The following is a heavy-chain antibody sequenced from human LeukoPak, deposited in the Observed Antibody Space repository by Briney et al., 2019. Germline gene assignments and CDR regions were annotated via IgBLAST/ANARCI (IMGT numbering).Heavy chain of an antibody. D-gene: IGHD3-10*01. V-gene: IGHV1-2*02. J-gene: IGHJ4*02. Sequence: ASVKVSCKASGYTFTGYYMHWVRQAPGRGLEWMGWINPNSGGTNYAQKFQGRVTMTTDTSTSTAYMELRSLRSDDTAVYYCARAYYYGSGSYHPKGDFDYWGQGTLVTVSS. CDR2: INPNSGGT. CDR3: ARAYYYGSGSYHPKGDFDY. CDR1: GYTFTGYY.